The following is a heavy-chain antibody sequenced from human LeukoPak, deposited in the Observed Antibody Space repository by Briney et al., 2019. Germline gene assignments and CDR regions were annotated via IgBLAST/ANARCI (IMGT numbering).Heavy chain of an antibody. J-gene: IGHJ3*02. CDR3: ARQLYDAFDI. CDR2: VYYSGST. D-gene: IGHD2-2*01. CDR1: GGSISSGSYY. V-gene: IGHV4-61*01. Sequence: SSETLSLTCTVSGGSISSGSYYWSWIRQPPGKGLEWIGYVYYSGSTNYNPSLKSRVTISVDTSKNQFSPKLSSVTAADTAVYYCARQLYDAFDIWGQGTMVTVSS.